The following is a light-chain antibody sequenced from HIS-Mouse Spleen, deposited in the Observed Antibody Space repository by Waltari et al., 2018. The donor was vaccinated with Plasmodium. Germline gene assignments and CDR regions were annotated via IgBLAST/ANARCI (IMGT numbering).Light chain of an antibody. CDR3: QQSHT. CDR2: AAS. J-gene: IGKJ2*01. V-gene: IGKV1-39*01. CDR1: QSISSL. Sequence: DIQMTQSPSSLSASVGHRVTITCRASQSISSLLNWYQQQPGKAPKLLIYAASSLQSAVPSKFSGSGSGTDFTLTISSLQPEDFATYYCQQSHTFGQGTKLGIK.